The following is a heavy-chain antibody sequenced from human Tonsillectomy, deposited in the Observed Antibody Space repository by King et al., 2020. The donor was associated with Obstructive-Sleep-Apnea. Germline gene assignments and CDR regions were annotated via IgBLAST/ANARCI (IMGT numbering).Heavy chain of an antibody. V-gene: IGHV3-48*01. CDR1: EFTFSSYS. CDR2: ISSISSTI. Sequence: VQLVESGGGLVQPGGSLRLSCAASEFTFSSYSMNWVRQAPGKGLEWVTDISSISSTIYYAEFVKGRFTISRDNGKNILYLPMNSLIAEDTAVYYCARDPRRNGGNSGSDYWGQGTLVTVSS. J-gene: IGHJ4*02. CDR3: ARDPRRNGGNSGSDY. D-gene: IGHD4-23*01.